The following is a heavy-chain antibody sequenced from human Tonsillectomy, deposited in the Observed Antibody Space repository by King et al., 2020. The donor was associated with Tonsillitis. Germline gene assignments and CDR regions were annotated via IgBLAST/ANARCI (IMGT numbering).Heavy chain of an antibody. V-gene: IGHV4-30-4*01. Sequence: VQLQESGPGLVKPSQTLSLTCTVSSGSISSGDYYWSWIRQPPGKGLEWIGYIYYSGSTYYNPSPKSRVTISVDTSKNQFSLKLSSLTAADTAVYYCARATPGDRRAFDIWGQGTMVTVSS. J-gene: IGHJ3*02. CDR3: ARATPGDRRAFDI. D-gene: IGHD7-27*01. CDR2: IYYSGST. CDR1: SGSISSGDYY.